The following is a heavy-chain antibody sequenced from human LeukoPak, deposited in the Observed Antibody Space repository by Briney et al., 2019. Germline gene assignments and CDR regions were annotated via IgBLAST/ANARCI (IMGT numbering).Heavy chain of an antibody. CDR3: ARDRLTGYEDFDI. Sequence: ASVKVSCKVSGYTLTELSMHWVRQAPGKGLEWMGWINPNNGGTNYAQKFQGRVTMTRDTSISAAYMELSRLRSDDTAVYYCARDRLTGYEDFDIWGQGTMVTVSS. CDR2: INPNNGGT. CDR1: GYTLTELS. J-gene: IGHJ3*02. V-gene: IGHV1-2*02. D-gene: IGHD3-9*01.